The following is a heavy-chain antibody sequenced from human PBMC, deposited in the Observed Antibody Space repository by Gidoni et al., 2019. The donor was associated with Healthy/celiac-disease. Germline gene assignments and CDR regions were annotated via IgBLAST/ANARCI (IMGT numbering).Heavy chain of an antibody. CDR3: ARRHPFPSAWFDP. V-gene: IGHV4-39*01. CDR2: IYYSGST. Sequence: QLQLQESGPGLVKPSETLSLTCTVSGGSISSSSYYWGWIRQPPGKGLEWIGSIYYSGSTYYNPSLKSRVTISVDTSKNQFSLKLSSVTAADTAVYYCARRHPFPSAWFDPWGQGTLVTVSS. J-gene: IGHJ5*02. CDR1: GGSISSSSYY.